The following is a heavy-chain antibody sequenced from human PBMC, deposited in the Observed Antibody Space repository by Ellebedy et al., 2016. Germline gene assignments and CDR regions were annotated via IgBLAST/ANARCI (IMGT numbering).Heavy chain of an antibody. CDR3: ARGRDGYPFAFDF. CDR1: GYTFTRYS. J-gene: IGHJ3*01. D-gene: IGHD5-24*01. CDR2: INAVNGNT. Sequence: ASVKVSCXASGYTFTRYSIHWLRQAPGQRPEWMGWINAVNGNTKYSQKFQGRVTISRDTSASTAYMELGGLRSEDTAVYFCARGRDGYPFAFDFWGQGTMVSVSS. V-gene: IGHV1-3*01.